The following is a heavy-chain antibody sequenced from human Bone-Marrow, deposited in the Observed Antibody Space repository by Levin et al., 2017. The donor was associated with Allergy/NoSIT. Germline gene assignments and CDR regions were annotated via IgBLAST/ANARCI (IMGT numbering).Heavy chain of an antibody. Sequence: MAGGSLRLSCTVSGFTFSIYSINWVRQAPGKGLEWVSSISSSGSDMYYVDSARGRFTISRDNAKNSLTLQMNSLRAADTAVYYCARGIIGDVRVAHKAAFDIWGQGTMVSVSS. D-gene: IGHD2-8*02. V-gene: IGHV3-21*01. CDR2: ISSSGSDM. J-gene: IGHJ3*02. CDR1: GFTFSIYS. CDR3: ARGIIGDVRVAHKAAFDI.